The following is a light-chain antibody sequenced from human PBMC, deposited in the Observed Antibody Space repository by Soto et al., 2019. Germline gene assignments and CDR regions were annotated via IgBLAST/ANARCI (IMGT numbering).Light chain of an antibody. J-gene: IGLJ1*01. CDR1: SSDVGSYNL. Sequence: QFALTQPASVSGSPGQSITISCTGTSSDVGSYNLVSWYQQHPGKAPKLMIYEGSKRPSGVSNRFSGSKSGNTASLTISWLQAEDEADYFCCSYAGGSTYVFGTGTKSPS. CDR2: EGS. V-gene: IGLV2-23*01. CDR3: CSYAGGSTYV.